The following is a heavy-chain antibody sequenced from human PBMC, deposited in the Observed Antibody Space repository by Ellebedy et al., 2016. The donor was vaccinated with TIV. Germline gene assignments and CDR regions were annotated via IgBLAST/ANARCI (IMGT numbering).Heavy chain of an antibody. CDR1: GFTFSSYS. Sequence: GESLKISCAASGFTFSSYSMNWVRQAPGKGLEWVSSISSSSSYIYYADSVKGRFTISRDNAKNSLYLQMNSLRAEDTAVYYCARDPSDVDTAMDIDYWGQGTLVTVSS. D-gene: IGHD5-18*01. V-gene: IGHV3-21*01. J-gene: IGHJ4*02. CDR2: ISSSSSYI. CDR3: ARDPSDVDTAMDIDY.